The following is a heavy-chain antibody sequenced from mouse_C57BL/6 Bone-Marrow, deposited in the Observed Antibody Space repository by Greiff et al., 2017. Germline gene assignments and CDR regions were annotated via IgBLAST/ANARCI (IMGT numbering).Heavy chain of an antibody. CDR2: ISSGGSYT. CDR1: GFTFSSYG. V-gene: IGHV5-6*01. Sequence: EVKLMESGGDLVKPGGSLKLCCAASGFTFSSYGMSWVRQTPDKRLEWVATISSGGSYTYYPDSVKGRFTISRDNAKNTLYLQMSSLKSEDTAMYYCARHPYWGQGTLVTVSA. CDR3: ARHPY. J-gene: IGHJ3*01.